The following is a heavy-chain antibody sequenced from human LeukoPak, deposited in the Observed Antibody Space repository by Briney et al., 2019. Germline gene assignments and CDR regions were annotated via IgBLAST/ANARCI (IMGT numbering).Heavy chain of an antibody. D-gene: IGHD3-10*01. CDR3: AKIWFGEPTRY. CDR1: GFTFSSYA. Sequence: GGSLRLSCAASGFTFSSYAMSWVRQAPGKGLEWVSAISGSGGSTYYADSVEGRFTISRDNSKNTLYLQMNSLRAEDTAVYYCAKIWFGEPTRYWGQGTLVTVSS. V-gene: IGHV3-23*01. CDR2: ISGSGGST. J-gene: IGHJ4*02.